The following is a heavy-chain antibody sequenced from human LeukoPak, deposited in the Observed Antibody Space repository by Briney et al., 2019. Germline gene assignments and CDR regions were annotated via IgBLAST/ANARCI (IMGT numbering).Heavy chain of an antibody. CDR2: INPNSGGT. CDR1: GYTFIDYC. J-gene: IGHJ4*02. Sequence: ASVKVSCKASGYTFIDYCIHWVRQAPGQGLEWMGRINPNSGGTNYAQKFQGRVTMTRDTSISTAYMELSRLRSDDTAVYYCARVEGITGTEFDYWGQGTLVTVSS. D-gene: IGHD1-20*01. CDR3: ARVEGITGTEFDY. V-gene: IGHV1-2*06.